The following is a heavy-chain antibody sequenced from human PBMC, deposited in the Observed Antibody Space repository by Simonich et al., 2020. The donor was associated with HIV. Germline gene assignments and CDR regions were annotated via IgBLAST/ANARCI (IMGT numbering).Heavy chain of an antibody. CDR1: GGSFSGYY. J-gene: IGHJ1*01. V-gene: IGHV4-34*01. CDR2: TNHSGST. D-gene: IGHD6-13*01. CDR3: ARLTAGGLGEYFQH. Sequence: QVQLQQWGAGLLKPSETLSLTCAVYGGSFSGYYWSWIRQPPGKGREWIGETNHSGSTNSNPSLKSRVTISVDTSKNQFSLKLSSVTAADTAVYYCARLTAGGLGEYFQHWGQGTLVTVSS.